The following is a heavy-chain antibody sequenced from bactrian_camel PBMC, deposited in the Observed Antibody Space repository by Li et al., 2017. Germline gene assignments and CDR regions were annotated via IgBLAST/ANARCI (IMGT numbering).Heavy chain of an antibody. CDR1: GFTFDDYA. CDR2: ISSTGSST. V-gene: IGHV3-1*01. Sequence: VQLVESGGGLVQPGGSLRLSCAASGFTFDDYAMGWVRQAPGKGLEWVSAISSTGSSTYYADSLKGRFTISRDNTKNALYLQLNSLKTEDMAMYYCAKMGSSSTYWGQGTQVTVS. J-gene: IGHJ4*01. CDR3: AKMGSSSTY. D-gene: IGHD5*01.